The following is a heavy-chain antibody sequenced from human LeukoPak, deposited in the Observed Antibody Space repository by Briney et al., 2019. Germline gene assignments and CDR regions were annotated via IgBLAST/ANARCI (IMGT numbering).Heavy chain of an antibody. D-gene: IGHD3-22*01. CDR2: IIPIFGTA. CDR1: GGTFSSYA. V-gene: IGHV1-69*01. J-gene: IGHJ4*02. Sequence: GSSVNVSCKASGGTFSSYAISWVRQAPGQGLEWMGGIIPIFGTANYAQKFQGRVTITADESTSTAYMELSSLRSEDTAVYYCATPSYYDSSGTYADYWGQGTLVTVSS. CDR3: ATPSYYDSSGTYADY.